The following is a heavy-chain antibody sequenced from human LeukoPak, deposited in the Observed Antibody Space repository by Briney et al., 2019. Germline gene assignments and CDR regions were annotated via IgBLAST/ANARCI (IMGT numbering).Heavy chain of an antibody. D-gene: IGHD1-26*01. CDR1: GFTFSSYS. CDR2: ISSSSSTI. J-gene: IGHJ3*02. CDR3: ARDLSILGATSYAFDI. Sequence: GGSLRLSCAASGFTFSSYSMNWVRQAPGKGLEWVSYISSSSSTIYYADSVKGRFTISRDNAKNSLYLQMNSLRAEDTAVYYCARDLSILGATSYAFDIWGQGTMVTVSS. V-gene: IGHV3-48*01.